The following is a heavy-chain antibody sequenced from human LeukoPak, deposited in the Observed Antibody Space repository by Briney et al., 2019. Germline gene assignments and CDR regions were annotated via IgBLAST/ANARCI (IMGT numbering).Heavy chain of an antibody. CDR2: ISSSGSTI. CDR3: ARSCYSASCYWAFDI. D-gene: IGHD2-2*01. V-gene: IGHV3-48*03. CDR1: GFTFSSYE. J-gene: IGHJ3*02. Sequence: PGGSLRLSCAASGFTFSSYEMNWVRQAPGKGLGWVSYISSSGSTIYYADSVKGRFTISRDNAKNSLYLQMNSLRAEDTAVYYCARSCYSASCYWAFDIWGQGTMVTVSS.